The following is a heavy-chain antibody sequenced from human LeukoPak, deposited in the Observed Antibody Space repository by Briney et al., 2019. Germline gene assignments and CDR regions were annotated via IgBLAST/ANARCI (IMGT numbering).Heavy chain of an antibody. J-gene: IGHJ5*02. CDR3: ARGGLRAVAGTRRRNKYNWFDP. D-gene: IGHD6-19*01. Sequence: ASVKVSCKASGYTFTSYDINWVRQATGQGLEWMGWMNPNSGNTGYAQKFQGRVTMTRNTSISTAYMELSSLRSEDTAVYYCARGGLRAVAGTRRRNKYNWFDPWGQGTLVTVSS. V-gene: IGHV1-8*01. CDR2: MNPNSGNT. CDR1: GYTFTSYD.